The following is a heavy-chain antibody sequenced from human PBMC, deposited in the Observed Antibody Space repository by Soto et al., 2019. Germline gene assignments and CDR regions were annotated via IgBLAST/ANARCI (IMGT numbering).Heavy chain of an antibody. J-gene: IGHJ6*02. V-gene: IGHV5-51*01. CDR3: AKVGASKSGQSYYYYGMDV. Sequence: GESLKISCKGSGYSFTSYWIGWVRQMPGKGLEWMGIIYPGDSDTRYSPSFQGQVTISADKSTSTAYLQWSSLRASDTAMYYCAKVGASKSGQSYYYYGMDVWGQGTTVRVSS. CDR2: IYPGDSDT. D-gene: IGHD3-10*01. CDR1: GYSFTSYW.